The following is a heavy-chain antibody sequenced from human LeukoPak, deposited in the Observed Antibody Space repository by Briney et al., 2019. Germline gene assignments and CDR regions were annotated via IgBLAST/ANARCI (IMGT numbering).Heavy chain of an antibody. CDR2: IDQDGSGK. CDR3: ARDAKYYHDSSGYY. V-gene: IGHV3-7*01. Sequence: GGSLRLSCAASGFTFSGNWMSWVRQAPGKGLEWLANIDQDGSGKYYLDSVKGRFTISRDNVKNSLYLQMNSLRAEDTAVYYCARDAKYYHDSSGYYWGQGTLVTVSS. J-gene: IGHJ4*02. CDR1: GFTFSGNW. D-gene: IGHD3-22*01.